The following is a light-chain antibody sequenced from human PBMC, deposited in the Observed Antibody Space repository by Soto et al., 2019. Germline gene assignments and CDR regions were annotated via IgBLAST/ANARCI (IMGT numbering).Light chain of an antibody. Sequence: IVLTQSPGTLSLSPGARATLSCRASQSVSSNLAWYQQKPGQAPRLLISDASTRATGIPARFSGSGSGTEFTLTVSSLQSEDFAVYYCQQYIKWPITFGQGTRLEIK. CDR2: DAS. V-gene: IGKV3-15*01. J-gene: IGKJ5*01. CDR1: QSVSSN. CDR3: QQYIKWPIT.